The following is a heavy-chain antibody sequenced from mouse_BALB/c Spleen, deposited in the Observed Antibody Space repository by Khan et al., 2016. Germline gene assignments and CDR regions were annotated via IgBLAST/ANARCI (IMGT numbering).Heavy chain of an antibody. J-gene: IGHJ3*01. V-gene: IGHV14-3*02. CDR2: IDPANGNT. Sequence: VQLQQSGAELVKPGASVKLSCTASGFNIKDTYMHWVKQRPEQGLEWIGRIDPANGNTKYDPKFQGQATITADTSSNTAYLQLSSLTSEDTAGYYCATARAIAYWGQGTLVTVSA. CDR1: GFNIKDTY. CDR3: ATARAIAY. D-gene: IGHD3-1*01.